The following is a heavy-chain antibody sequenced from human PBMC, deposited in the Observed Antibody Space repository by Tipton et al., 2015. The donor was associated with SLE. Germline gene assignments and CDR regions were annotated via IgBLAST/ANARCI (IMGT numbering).Heavy chain of an antibody. Sequence: TLSLTCTVSGGSISSYYWSWIRQPPGKGLEWIGYNYYSGSTNYNPSLKSRVTISVDTSKNQFSLKLSSVTAADTAVYYCARGRGLDLHWGQGTLVTVSS. CDR2: NYYSGST. CDR1: GGSISSYY. D-gene: IGHD6-19*01. J-gene: IGHJ4*02. CDR3: ARGRGLDLH. V-gene: IGHV4-59*01.